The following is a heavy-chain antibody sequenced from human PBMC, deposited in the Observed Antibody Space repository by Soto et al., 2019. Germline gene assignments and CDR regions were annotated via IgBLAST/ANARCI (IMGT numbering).Heavy chain of an antibody. CDR2: IIPIFGTA. CDR1: GGTFSSYA. CDR3: ATYPRGRGYYYGMDV. D-gene: IGHD1-26*01. V-gene: IGHV1-69*13. J-gene: IGHJ6*02. Sequence: GASVKVSCKASGGTFSSYAISCVRQAPGQGLEWMGGIIPIFGTANYAQKFQGRVTITADESTSTAYMELSSLRSEDTAVYYCATYPRGRGYYYGMDVWGQGTTVTVSS.